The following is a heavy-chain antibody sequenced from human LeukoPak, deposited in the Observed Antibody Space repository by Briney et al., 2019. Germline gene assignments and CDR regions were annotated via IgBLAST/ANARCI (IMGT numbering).Heavy chain of an antibody. J-gene: IGHJ4*02. CDR1: GCTFSSYA. V-gene: IGHV3-30-3*01. CDR2: ISYDGSNK. Sequence: GGSLRLSCAASGCTFSSYAMHWVRQAPGKGLEWVAVISYDGSNKYYADSVKGRFTISRDNSKNTLYLQMNSLRAEDTAVYYCARRRGVGATVFRVYYFDYWGQGTLVTVSS. CDR3: ARRRGVGATVFRVYYFDY. D-gene: IGHD1-26*01.